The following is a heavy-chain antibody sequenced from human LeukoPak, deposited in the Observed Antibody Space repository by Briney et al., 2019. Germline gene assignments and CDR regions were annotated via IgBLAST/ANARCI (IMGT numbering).Heavy chain of an antibody. Sequence: GESLKISCKGSGYSFTIYWIGWVRQMPGKGLEWMGITYPGDSETRYSPSFQGQVSISADKSINTAYLQWSSLKASDTAMYYCARRQGCSSTSCPPDSWGQGTLVTVSS. CDR1: GYSFTIYW. V-gene: IGHV5-51*01. CDR3: ARRQGCSSTSCPPDS. J-gene: IGHJ4*02. CDR2: TYPGDSET. D-gene: IGHD2-2*01.